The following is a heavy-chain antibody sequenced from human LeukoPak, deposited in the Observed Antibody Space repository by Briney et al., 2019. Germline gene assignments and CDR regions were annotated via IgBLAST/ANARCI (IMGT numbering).Heavy chain of an antibody. CDR2: ISSSGETI. Sequence: PGGSLRLSCAAAGLTFSDYEMYWVRQAPGKGLEWVSYISSSGETIYYADSVKGRFTISRDNSRNSLYLQMNSLRPDDSALYYCAKVGGTGWSYWHFDLWGRGTLVTVSS. CDR3: AKVGGTGWSYWHFDL. D-gene: IGHD6-19*01. V-gene: IGHV3-43*02. J-gene: IGHJ2*01. CDR1: GLTFSDYE.